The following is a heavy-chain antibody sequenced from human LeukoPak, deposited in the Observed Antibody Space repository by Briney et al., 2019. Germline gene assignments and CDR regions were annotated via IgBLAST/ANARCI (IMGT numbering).Heavy chain of an antibody. CDR2: ISAYNGNT. CDR1: GYTFTSYG. CDR3: VRDQAMTYYYDSSGY. Sequence: ASVKVSCKASGYTFTSYGISWVRQAPGQGLEWMGWISAYNGNTNYAQKLQGRVTMTTDTSTSTAYMELRSLRSDDTAVYYCVRDQAMTYYYDSSGYWGQGTLVTVSS. V-gene: IGHV1-18*01. D-gene: IGHD3-22*01. J-gene: IGHJ4*02.